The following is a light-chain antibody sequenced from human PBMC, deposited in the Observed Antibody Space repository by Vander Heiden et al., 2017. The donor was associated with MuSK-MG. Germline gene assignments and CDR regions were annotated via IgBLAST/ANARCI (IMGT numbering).Light chain of an antibody. CDR3: QLSYSTPLRA. Sequence: DIQMTQSPSSLSASVGDRVTITCRASQSISSYLNWYQQKPGKAPKLLIYAASSLQSGVPSRFSGSGSGTDFTLTISSLQPEDFATYYGQLSYSTPLRAFGQGTKVEIK. CDR1: QSISSY. J-gene: IGKJ1*01. CDR2: AAS. V-gene: IGKV1-39*01.